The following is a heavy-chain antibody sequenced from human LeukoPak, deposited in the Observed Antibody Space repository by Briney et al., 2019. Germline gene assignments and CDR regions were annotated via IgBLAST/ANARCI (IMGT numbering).Heavy chain of an antibody. Sequence: SETLSLTCTVSGYSISSGYYWGWIRQPPGKGLEWIGSIYHSGNTYYNPSLKSRVTISVDTSKNQFSLKLSSVPAADTAVYYCARLKRGGTTIRGVDYWGQGTLVTVSS. D-gene: IGHD1-1*01. CDR1: GYSISSGYY. CDR3: ARLKRGGTTIRGVDY. V-gene: IGHV4-38-2*02. J-gene: IGHJ4*02. CDR2: IYHSGNT.